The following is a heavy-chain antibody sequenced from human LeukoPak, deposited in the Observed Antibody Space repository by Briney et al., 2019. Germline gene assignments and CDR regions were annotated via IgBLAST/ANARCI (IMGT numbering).Heavy chain of an antibody. J-gene: IGHJ6*03. D-gene: IGHD6-13*01. CDR2: ISSSSSYI. V-gene: IGHV3-21*01. CDR1: GFTFSSYS. CDR3: ARKSAAPMDV. Sequence: GGSLRLSCAASGFTFSSYSMNWVRQAPGKGLEWVSSISSSSSYIYYADSVKGRSTISRDNTKNSLYLQMNSLRAEDTAVYYCARKSAAPMDVWGKGTTVTVSS.